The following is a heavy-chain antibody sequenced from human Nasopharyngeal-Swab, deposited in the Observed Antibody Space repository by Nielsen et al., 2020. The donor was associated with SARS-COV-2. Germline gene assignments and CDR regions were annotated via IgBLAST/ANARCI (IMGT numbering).Heavy chain of an antibody. D-gene: IGHD3-3*01. CDR1: GGSISSGDYY. CDR2: IYYSGST. J-gene: IGHJ3*02. Sequence: SETLSLTCTVSGGSISSGDYYWGWIRQPPGKGLEWIGSIYYSGSTYYNPSLKSRVTISVDTSKNQFSLKLSSVTAADTAVYYCAILPGRPITIFGVVDAFDIWGQGTMVTVSS. V-gene: IGHV4-39*01. CDR3: AILPGRPITIFGVVDAFDI.